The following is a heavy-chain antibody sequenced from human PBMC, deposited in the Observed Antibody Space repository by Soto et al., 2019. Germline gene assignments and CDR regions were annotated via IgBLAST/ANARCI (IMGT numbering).Heavy chain of an antibody. CDR1: GYSFTSYW. CDR3: ARTPGSYLYYFDY. D-gene: IGHD1-26*01. Sequence: GESLKISCKGSGYSFTSYWIGWVRQMPGKGLEWMGIIYPGDSDTRYSPSFQGQVTFSADKSISTAYLQWSGLKASDTAMYYCARTPGSYLYYFDYWGQGTLVTVSS. J-gene: IGHJ4*02. V-gene: IGHV5-51*01. CDR2: IYPGDSDT.